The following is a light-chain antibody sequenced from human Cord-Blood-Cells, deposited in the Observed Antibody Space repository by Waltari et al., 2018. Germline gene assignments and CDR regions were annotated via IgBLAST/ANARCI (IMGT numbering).Light chain of an antibody. CDR3: QAWDSSTVV. CDR2: QDS. CDR1: KLGDKY. Sequence: SYELTQPPSVSVSPGQTASITCSGDKLGDKYACWYQQKPGQSPWLVLYQDSKRPSGIPERFSGSNSGNTATLTISGTQAMDEADYYCQAWDSSTVVFGGGTKLTVL. J-gene: IGLJ2*01. V-gene: IGLV3-1*01.